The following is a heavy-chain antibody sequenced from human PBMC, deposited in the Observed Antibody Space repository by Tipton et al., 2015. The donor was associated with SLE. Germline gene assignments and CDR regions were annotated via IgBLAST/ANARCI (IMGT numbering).Heavy chain of an antibody. CDR2: IYYSGST. CDR1: GGSISSYY. J-gene: IGHJ1*01. D-gene: IGHD6-13*01. CDR3: ARGASYSSSWYPYFQH. V-gene: IGHV4-59*01. Sequence: TLSLTCTVSGGSISSYYWSWIRQPPGKGLEWIGYIYYSGSTNYNPSLKSRVTISVDTSKNQFSLKLSSVTAADTAVYYCARGASYSSSWYPYFQHWGQGTLVTVSS.